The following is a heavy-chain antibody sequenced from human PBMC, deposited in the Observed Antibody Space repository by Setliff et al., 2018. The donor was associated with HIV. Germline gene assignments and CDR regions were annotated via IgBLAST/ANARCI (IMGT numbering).Heavy chain of an antibody. CDR2: INSDNGRT. J-gene: IGHJ6*03. CDR3: ARDRRAGVYYYTDV. V-gene: IGHV1-2*02. D-gene: IGHD7-27*01. Sequence: ASVKVSCKASGYIFTGYHMHWVRRAPGQGFEWMGWINSDNGRTQYGQKFQGRLTLTRDTSIRTAYMELSGLTFDDTAMYYCARDRRAGVYYYTDVWGTGTTVTVSS. CDR1: GYIFTGYH.